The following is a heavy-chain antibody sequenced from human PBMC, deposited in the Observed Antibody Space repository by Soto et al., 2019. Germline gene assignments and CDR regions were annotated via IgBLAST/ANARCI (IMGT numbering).Heavy chain of an antibody. J-gene: IGHJ4*02. CDR2: IYPGDSDT. D-gene: IGHD2-15*01. V-gene: IGHV5-51*01. Sequence: ESLRISCKASGNRFTSNWIGWVRQMPGKGLEWMGIIYPGDSDTRYSPSFQGQVTISVDKSISTAYLQWSSLKASDTAMYYCARHGGYCSGDRCYNDEFGSWGQGTLVTVSS. CDR1: GNRFTSNW. CDR3: ARHGGYCSGDRCYNDEFGS.